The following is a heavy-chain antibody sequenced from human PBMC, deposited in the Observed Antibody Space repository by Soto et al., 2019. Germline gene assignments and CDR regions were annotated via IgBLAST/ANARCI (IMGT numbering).Heavy chain of an antibody. CDR1: GFTFGDFT. Sequence: GGSLRLSCAASGFTFGDFTMHWVRQAPGKGLEWVSLISWDGVFRTYADSVKGRFTISRDNSKNSLYLQMNSLRTEDTALYYCFQDNKRSQTSRCFPDHCGEGTLVTVS. V-gene: IGHV3-43*01. J-gene: IGHJ1*01. CDR3: FQDNKRSQTSRCFPDH. CDR2: ISWDGVFR. D-gene: IGHD2-15*01.